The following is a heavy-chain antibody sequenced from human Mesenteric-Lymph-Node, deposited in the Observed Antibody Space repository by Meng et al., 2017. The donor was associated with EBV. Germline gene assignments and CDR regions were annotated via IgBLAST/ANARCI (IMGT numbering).Heavy chain of an antibody. Sequence: QLQLQESGSRLWKPSQTLCLTCAVFGGSLSSGGYSWNWIRQTPGRGLEWIGYIYHTGTTYYNPSLKSRVTMSVDRSTNQFSLWLKSVTAADTAIYYCARAGAYYDVLTGFDYWGQGTLVTVSS. V-gene: IGHV4-30-2*01. CDR2: IYHTGTT. D-gene: IGHD3-9*01. CDR1: GGSLSSGGYS. J-gene: IGHJ4*02. CDR3: ARAGAYYDVLTGFDY.